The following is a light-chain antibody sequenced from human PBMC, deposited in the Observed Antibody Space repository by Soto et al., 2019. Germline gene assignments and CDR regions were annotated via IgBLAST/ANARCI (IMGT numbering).Light chain of an antibody. CDR2: GAS. CDR3: QQYNNWPET. V-gene: IGKV3-15*01. J-gene: IGKJ1*01. Sequence: EIEMTQSPATLTLSPGERATLSCRASQSVGTNLAWYQQKPGQAPRLLIFGASTRATGVPARISGSGSGTDCTRTISSLQSEDLAMYYCQQYNNWPETFGQGTEVEIK. CDR1: QSVGTN.